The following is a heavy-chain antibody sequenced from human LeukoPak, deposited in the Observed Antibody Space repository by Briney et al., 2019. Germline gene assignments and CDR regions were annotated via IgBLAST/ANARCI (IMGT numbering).Heavy chain of an antibody. J-gene: IGHJ6*03. V-gene: IGHV1-8*02. CDR2: MNPNNGNT. Sequence: ASVKVSCKASGYTFAIYGISWVRQAPGQGLEWMGWMNPNNGNTGYAQKFQGRVTMTRNTSISTAYMELSSLRSEDTAVYYCARGRGSSPHYYYYYMDVWGKGTTVTVSS. D-gene: IGHD3-10*01. CDR3: ARGRGSSPHYYYYYMDV. CDR1: GYTFAIYG.